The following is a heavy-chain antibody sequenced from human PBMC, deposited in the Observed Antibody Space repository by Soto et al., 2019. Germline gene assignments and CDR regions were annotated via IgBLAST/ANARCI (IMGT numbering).Heavy chain of an antibody. V-gene: IGHV1-2*04. Sequence: ASVKVSCKASGYTFTGYYMHWVRQAPGQGLEWMGWINPNSGGTNYAQKFQGWVTMTRDTSISTAYMELSRLRSDDTAVYYCARETTTGQRYYYYYGMDVCGQGTTVTVSS. J-gene: IGHJ6*02. CDR2: INPNSGGT. CDR1: GYTFTGYY. CDR3: ARETTTGQRYYYYYGMDV. D-gene: IGHD4-17*01.